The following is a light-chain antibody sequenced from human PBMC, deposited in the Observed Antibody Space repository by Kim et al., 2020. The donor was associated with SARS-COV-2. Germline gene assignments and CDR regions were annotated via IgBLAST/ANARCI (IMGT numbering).Light chain of an antibody. Sequence: SASVGDRFTITCRASQSISSWLAWYQQKPGKAPKLLIYKASSLESGVPSRFSGSASGTEFTLTISSLQPDDFATYYCQHYNSPPYNFGQGTKLEIK. J-gene: IGKJ2*01. CDR2: KAS. CDR1: QSISSW. V-gene: IGKV1-5*03. CDR3: QHYNSPPYN.